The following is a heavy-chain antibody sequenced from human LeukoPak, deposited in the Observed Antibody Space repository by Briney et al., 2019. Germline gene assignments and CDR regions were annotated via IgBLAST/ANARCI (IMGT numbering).Heavy chain of an antibody. D-gene: IGHD3-16*01. Sequence: ASVKVSCKASGYTFTGYYMHWVRQAPGQGLEWMGWINSNSGGTNYAQKFQGRVTMTRDTSISTAYMELSRLRSDDTAVYYCARDQAPRMITFGGPRRWFDPWGQGTLVTVSS. CDR1: GYTFTGYY. J-gene: IGHJ5*02. CDR3: ARDQAPRMITFGGPRRWFDP. CDR2: INSNSGGT. V-gene: IGHV1-2*02.